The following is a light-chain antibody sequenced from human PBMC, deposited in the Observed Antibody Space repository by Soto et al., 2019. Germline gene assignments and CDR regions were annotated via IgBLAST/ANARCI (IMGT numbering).Light chain of an antibody. CDR3: QTWGTGIRV. J-gene: IGLJ3*02. CDR1: SGHSSYA. V-gene: IGLV4-69*01. Sequence: QSVLTQSPSASASLGASVKLTCTLGSGHSSYAIAWHQQQPEKGPRYLMKLNSDGSHSKGDGIPDRFSGSSSGAERYLTISSLQSEDEADYYCQTWGTGIRVFGGGTKVT. CDR2: LNSDGSH.